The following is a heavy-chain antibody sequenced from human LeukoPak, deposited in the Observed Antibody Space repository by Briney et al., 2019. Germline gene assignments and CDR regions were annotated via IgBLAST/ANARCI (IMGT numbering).Heavy chain of an antibody. V-gene: IGHV7-4-1*02. CDR2: INTNTGNP. Sequence: ASVKVSCKASGYTFTSYAMNWVRQAPGQGLEWMGWINTNTGNPTYAQGSTGRFVFSLDTSVSTAYLQISSLKAEDTAVYYCARGFYDSSGYYLNWFDPWGQGTLVTVSS. CDR1: GYTFTSYA. CDR3: ARGFYDSSGYYLNWFDP. D-gene: IGHD3-22*01. J-gene: IGHJ5*02.